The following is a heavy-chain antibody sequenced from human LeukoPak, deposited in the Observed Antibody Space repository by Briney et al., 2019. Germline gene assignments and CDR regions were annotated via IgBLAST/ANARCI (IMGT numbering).Heavy chain of an antibody. V-gene: IGHV3-11*01. J-gene: IGHJ4*02. D-gene: IGHD3-3*01. Sequence: GGSLRLSCAASGFTFSDYYMSWIRQAPGKGLEWISYISSSGSTIYYADSVKGRFTMSRDNAKSSLYLQVNSLRAEDTAIYYCARRRDFFDCWGREPWSPPPQ. CDR2: ISSSGSTI. CDR1: GFTFSDYY. CDR3: ARRRDFFDC.